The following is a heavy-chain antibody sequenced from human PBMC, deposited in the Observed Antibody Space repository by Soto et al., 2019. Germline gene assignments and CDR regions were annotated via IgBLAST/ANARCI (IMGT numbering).Heavy chain of an antibody. CDR1: GFTFTDYY. V-gene: IGHV3-11*01. Sequence: QVRLVEFGGGLVKPGGSLRLSCAASGFTFTDYYMSWIRQVPGRGLEWVSYIGDSGTKKYYADSVKGRFTISRDNAKNSLFLQMNSLRPEDTAVYYCANGPLDFWGQGTLVTVSS. J-gene: IGHJ4*02. CDR2: IGDSGTKK. CDR3: ANGPLDF.